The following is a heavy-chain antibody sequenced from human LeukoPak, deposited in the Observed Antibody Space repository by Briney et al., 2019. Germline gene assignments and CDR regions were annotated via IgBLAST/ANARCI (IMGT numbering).Heavy chain of an antibody. CDR2: INHSGST. V-gene: IGHV4-34*01. CDR1: GGSFSGYY. Sequence: PSETLSLTCAVYGGSFSGYYWSWIRQPPGKGLEWIGEINHSGSTNYNPSLKSRVTISVDTSKNQFSLKLSSVTAADTAVYYCANSCSGGSCYSLDAFDIWGQGTMVTVSS. J-gene: IGHJ3*02. D-gene: IGHD2-15*01. CDR3: ANSCSGGSCYSLDAFDI.